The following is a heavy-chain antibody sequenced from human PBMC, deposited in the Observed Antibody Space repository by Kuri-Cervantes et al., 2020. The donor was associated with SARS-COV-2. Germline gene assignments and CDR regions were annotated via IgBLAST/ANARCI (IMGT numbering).Heavy chain of an antibody. CDR2: ISSSGSTI. Sequence: LSLTCAASGFTFSDYYMSWIRQAPGKGLEWVSYISSSGSTIYYADSVKGRFTLSRDNAKNSLYLQMNSLRAEDTAVYHFARPNWGLDYWGQRTLVTVSS. CDR3: ARPNWGLDY. V-gene: IGHV3-11*04. CDR1: GFTFSDYY. J-gene: IGHJ4*02. D-gene: IGHD7-27*01.